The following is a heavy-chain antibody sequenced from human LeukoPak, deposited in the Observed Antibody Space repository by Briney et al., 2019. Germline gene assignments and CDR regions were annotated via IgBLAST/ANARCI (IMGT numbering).Heavy chain of an antibody. CDR2: ITGTSDRI. CDR1: GFSFSNFG. J-gene: IGHJ4*02. V-gene: IGHV3-23*01. Sequence: GSLRLSCAASGFSFSNFGMAWVRQAPGKGLEWVSAITGTSDRIYYADSVKGRFTISRDNSKNMLYLQMNSLRAEDTAVYYCASMRGYFEYWVQGTLVSVSS. CDR3: ASMRGYFEY.